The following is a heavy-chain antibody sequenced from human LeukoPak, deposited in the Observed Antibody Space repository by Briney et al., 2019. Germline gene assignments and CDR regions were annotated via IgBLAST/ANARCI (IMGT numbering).Heavy chain of an antibody. CDR2: IVVGSGNT. Sequence: ASVKVSCKASGFSFTRSAMQWVRQARGQRLEWIGWIVVGSGNTNYAQKFQERVTITRDMSTSTAYMELSSLRSEDMAVYYCARARYETRIWPKSRYDYYHYMDVWGKGTTVTVSS. D-gene: IGHD3-3*01. J-gene: IGHJ6*03. CDR1: GFSFTRSA. CDR3: ARARYETRIWPKSRYDYYHYMDV. V-gene: IGHV1-58*02.